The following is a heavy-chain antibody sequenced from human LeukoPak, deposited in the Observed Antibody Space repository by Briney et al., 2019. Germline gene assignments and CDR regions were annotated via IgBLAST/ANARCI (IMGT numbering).Heavy chain of an antibody. V-gene: IGHV4-34*01. J-gene: IGHJ5*02. Sequence: SETLSLTCAVYGGSFSGYYWSWIRQPPGKGLEWIGEINHSGSTNYNPSLKSRVTISVDTSKNQFSLKLSSVTAADTAVYYCARSIVVVRVNWFDPWGQGTLVTVSS. D-gene: IGHD2-21*01. CDR1: GGSFSGYY. CDR3: ARSIVVVRVNWFDP. CDR2: INHSGST.